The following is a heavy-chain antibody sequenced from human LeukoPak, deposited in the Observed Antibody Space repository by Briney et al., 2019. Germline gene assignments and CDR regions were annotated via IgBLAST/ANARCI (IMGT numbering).Heavy chain of an antibody. CDR1: GFTFSSYS. Sequence: GGSLRLSCAASGFTFSSYSMNWVRQAPGKGLEWVSSISSSSSYIYYADSVKGRFTISRDNAKNSLYLQMNSLRAQDTAVYNFARDEDQLQLYDYWGQGTLVTVSS. V-gene: IGHV3-21*01. J-gene: IGHJ4*02. CDR2: ISSSSSYI. D-gene: IGHD2-2*01. CDR3: ARDEDQLQLYDY.